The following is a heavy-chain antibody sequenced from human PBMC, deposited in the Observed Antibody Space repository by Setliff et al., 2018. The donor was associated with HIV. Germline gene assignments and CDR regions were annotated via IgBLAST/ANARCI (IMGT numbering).Heavy chain of an antibody. V-gene: IGHV4-39*07. CDR1: GGSVGSSSYY. J-gene: IGHJ3*01. CDR3: ARDDSIVLVPAIMRGDGFDF. Sequence: SQTLSLTCTVSGGSVGSSSYYWAWIRQPPGKGLEWIGSVYYTGNTKYNPSLESRVTFSIDTSENQFSLRLASVTAADTAIYYCARDDSIVLVPAIMRGDGFDFWGQGRMVTVSS. CDR2: VYYTGNT. D-gene: IGHD2-2*01.